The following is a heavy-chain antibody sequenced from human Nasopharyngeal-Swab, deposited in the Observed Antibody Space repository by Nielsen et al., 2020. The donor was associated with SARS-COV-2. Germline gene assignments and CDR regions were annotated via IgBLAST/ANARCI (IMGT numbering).Heavy chain of an antibody. CDR3: ARDSGQGGTIFGVVIIPGAFDI. D-gene: IGHD3-3*01. V-gene: IGHV4-31*03. Sequence: SETLSLTYTVSGGSISSGGYYWSWIRQHPGKGLEWIGYIYYSGSTYYNPSLKSRVTISVDTSKNQFSLKLSSVTAADTAVYYCARDSGQGGTIFGVVIIPGAFDIWGQGTMVTVSS. J-gene: IGHJ3*02. CDR2: IYYSGST. CDR1: GGSISSGGYY.